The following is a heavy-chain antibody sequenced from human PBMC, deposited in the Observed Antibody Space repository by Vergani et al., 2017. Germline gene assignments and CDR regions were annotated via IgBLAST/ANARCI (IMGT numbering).Heavy chain of an antibody. CDR1: GFTFSSHA. J-gene: IGHJ4*02. D-gene: IGHD5-24*01. Sequence: EVQLLQSEGAVVQPGGSLRLSCVASGFTFSSHAMSWVRQGHGQGLEWVSSIKNTGDSTHYADSVKGRFTKSRDNSKNTLYLQMNSLRVEDTAVYYCAKSGWLQHFGAHYFDSWGQGILVTVSS. CDR3: AKSGWLQHFGAHYFDS. V-gene: IGHV3-23*01. CDR2: IKNTGDST.